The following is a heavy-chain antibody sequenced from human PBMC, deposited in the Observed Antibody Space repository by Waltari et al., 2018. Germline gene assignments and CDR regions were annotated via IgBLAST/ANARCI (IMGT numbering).Heavy chain of an antibody. D-gene: IGHD3-16*01. CDR3: ARHEGGGLNAL. Sequence: QVQLQESGPGLVKPSETLSLTCTVSGGSITSSYWHWFRQPPGKGLEWIGYIYYTGTTNYSPSLKSRVTMSVDTSKDQFSLKVTSVTAADTAMYYCARHEGGGLNALWGQGTLVTVSS. V-gene: IGHV4-59*08. CDR1: GGSITSSY. J-gene: IGHJ4*02. CDR2: IYYTGTT.